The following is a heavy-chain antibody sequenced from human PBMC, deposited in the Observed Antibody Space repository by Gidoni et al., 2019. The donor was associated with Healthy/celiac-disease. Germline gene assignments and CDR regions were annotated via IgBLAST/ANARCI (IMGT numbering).Heavy chain of an antibody. V-gene: IGHV3-30-3*01. CDR2: ISYDGSNK. J-gene: IGHJ4*02. CDR1: GFTFSSYA. D-gene: IGHD6-19*01. Sequence: QVQLVESGGGVVQPGRSLRLSCAASGFTFSSYAMHWVRQAPGKGLEWVAVISYDGSNKYYADSVKGRFTISRDNSKNTLYLQMNSLRAEDTAVYYCARDQVAVAGLFDYWGQGTLVTVSS. CDR3: ARDQVAVAGLFDY.